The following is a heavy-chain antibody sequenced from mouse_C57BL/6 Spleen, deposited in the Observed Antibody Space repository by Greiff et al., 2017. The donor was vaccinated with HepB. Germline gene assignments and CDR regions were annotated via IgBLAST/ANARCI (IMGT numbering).Heavy chain of an antibody. V-gene: IGHV5-17*01. CDR3: APWLRRDYYAMDY. D-gene: IGHD2-2*01. Sequence: EVQLQESGGGLVKPGGSLKLSCAASGFTFSDYGMHWVRQAPEKGLEWVAYISSGSSTIYYADTVKGRFTISRDNAKNTLFLQMTSLRSEDTAMYYCAPWLRRDYYAMDYWGQGTSVTVSS. CDR2: ISSGSSTI. J-gene: IGHJ4*01. CDR1: GFTFSDYG.